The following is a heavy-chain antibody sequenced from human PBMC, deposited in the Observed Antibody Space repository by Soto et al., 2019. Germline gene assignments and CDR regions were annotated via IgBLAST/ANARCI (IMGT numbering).Heavy chain of an antibody. D-gene: IGHD3-10*01. V-gene: IGHV1-18*01. J-gene: IGHJ4*02. CDR2: ISPHKDDT. CDR1: GYTFFSIG. Sequence: ASVKVSCKTSGYTFFSIGISWVRQAPGQGLEWMGWISPHKDDTYYAQRLQGRVTMTTDTSTNTAYMELRSLRSDDTAVYFCARDLDGSGSYFTNYWGPGTLVTVSS. CDR3: ARDLDGSGSYFTNY.